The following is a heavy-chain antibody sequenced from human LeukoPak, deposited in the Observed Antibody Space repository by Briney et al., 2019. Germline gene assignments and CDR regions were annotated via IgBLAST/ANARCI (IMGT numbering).Heavy chain of an antibody. CDR3: ARKGAMVRGVIITGFDY. D-gene: IGHD3-10*01. CDR1: GFTFSTFW. J-gene: IGHJ4*02. V-gene: IGHV3-74*01. Sequence: GGSLRLSCATSGFTFSTFWMHWVRQAPGKGLVWVSRINHDGSSTNYADSVKGRFTISRDNAKNTLYLQMNSLRAEDTAVYYCARKGAMVRGVIITGFDYWGQGTLVTVSS. CDR2: INHDGSST.